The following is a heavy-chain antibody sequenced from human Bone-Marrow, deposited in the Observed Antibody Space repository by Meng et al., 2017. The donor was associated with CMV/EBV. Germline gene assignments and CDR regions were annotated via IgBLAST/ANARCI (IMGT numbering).Heavy chain of an antibody. D-gene: IGHD1-26*01. Sequence: GESLKISCAASGFTFSSYGMHWVRQAPGKGLEWVAVIWYDGSNKYYADSVKGRLTISRDNSKNTLYLQMNSLRAEDTAVYYCAKEDRYSGSYYDHYGMDVWGQGPTVTVYS. CDR1: GFTFSSYG. V-gene: IGHV3-33*06. J-gene: IGHJ6*02. CDR3: AKEDRYSGSYYDHYGMDV. CDR2: IWYDGSNK.